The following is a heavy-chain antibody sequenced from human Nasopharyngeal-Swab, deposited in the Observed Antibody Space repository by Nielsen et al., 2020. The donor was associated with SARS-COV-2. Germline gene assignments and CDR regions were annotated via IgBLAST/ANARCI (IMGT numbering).Heavy chain of an antibody. CDR3: ARGGSGFLHYVFDY. CDR2: IYYSGST. CDR1: GGSISSYY. J-gene: IGHJ4*02. D-gene: IGHD6-19*01. V-gene: IGHV4-59*01. Sequence: ETLSLTCTVSGGSISSYYWSWIRQPPGKGLEWIGYIYYSGSTNYNPSLKSRVTISVDTSKNQFSLKLSSVTAADTAVYYCARGGSGFLHYVFDYWGQRTLVTVSS.